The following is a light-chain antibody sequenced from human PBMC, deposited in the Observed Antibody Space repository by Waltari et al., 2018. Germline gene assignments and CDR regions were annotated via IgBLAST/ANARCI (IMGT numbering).Light chain of an antibody. CDR1: QGIRDA. J-gene: IGKJ5*01. CDR2: DGS. Sequence: AIQLTQSPSSLSASVGDRVTITCRASQGIRDALVWYQQKPGKPPKLLIYDGSTLDRGVPSRVSGSGSGTDFTLTISSLQPEDFASYYCQQFNNYVITFGQGTRLDIK. V-gene: IGKV1D-13*01. CDR3: QQFNNYVIT.